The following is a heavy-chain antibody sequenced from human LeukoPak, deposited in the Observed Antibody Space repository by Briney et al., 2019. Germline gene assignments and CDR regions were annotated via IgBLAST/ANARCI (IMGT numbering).Heavy chain of an antibody. CDR1: GFFFSGYW. J-gene: IGHJ4*02. CDR2: INQDGGKK. V-gene: IGHV3-7*03. Sequence: GSLRLSCAASGFFFSGYWMTWVRQAPGKGLEWVANINQDGGKKYYADSVKGRFTISRDDAKNSLYLQMNSLRVEDTAIYYCARGRYFDWLFDYWGQGTLVTVSS. D-gene: IGHD3-9*01. CDR3: ARGRYFDWLFDY.